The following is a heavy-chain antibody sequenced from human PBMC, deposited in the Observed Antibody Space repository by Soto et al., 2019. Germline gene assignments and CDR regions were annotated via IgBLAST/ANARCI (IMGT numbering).Heavy chain of an antibody. D-gene: IGHD2-8*01. J-gene: IGHJ4*02. CDR3: ARVGYQSDTHGYYDA. CDR1: GYSISSGYF. V-gene: IGHV4-38-2*02. CDR2: MYHSGRS. Sequence: SETLSLTCTVSGYSISSGYFWGWIRQSPGKGLEWIGNMYHSGRSYYNPSLKSRVTMSTDSSKNQFSLRLSSVTAADTAVYDCARVGYQSDTHGYYDAWGQGNMVTLAS.